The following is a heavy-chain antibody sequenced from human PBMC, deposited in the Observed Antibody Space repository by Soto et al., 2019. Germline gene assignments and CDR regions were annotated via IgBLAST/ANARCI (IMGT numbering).Heavy chain of an antibody. CDR1: VFICSSYD. D-gene: IGHD2-8*02. J-gene: IGHJ3*02. CDR3: AKATATGGGAFDI. Sequence: LRLSCAASVFICSSYDMSWVRQAPGKGLEWVSTILVGGSTHYEDSVKGRFTISRDRSKNTLYLQMNSLTAGDTAMYYCAKATATGGGAFDICGQGTMVTVSS. CDR2: ILVGGST. V-gene: IGHV3-23*01.